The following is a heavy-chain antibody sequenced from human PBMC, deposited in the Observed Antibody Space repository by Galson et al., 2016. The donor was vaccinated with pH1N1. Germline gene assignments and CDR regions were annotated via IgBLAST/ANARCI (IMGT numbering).Heavy chain of an antibody. J-gene: IGHJ4*02. D-gene: IGHD5-18*01. Sequence: SVKVSCKASGYTFTNYGITWVRQAPGQGLEWMAWMSAYNGNTNYAQKFQGRVTMATDTSTNTAYMGLRNLTSDDTAVYYCARHVRISLWLPDFWGQGTLVTVSS. V-gene: IGHV1-18*01. CDR3: ARHVRISLWLPDF. CDR2: MSAYNGNT. CDR1: GYTFTNYG.